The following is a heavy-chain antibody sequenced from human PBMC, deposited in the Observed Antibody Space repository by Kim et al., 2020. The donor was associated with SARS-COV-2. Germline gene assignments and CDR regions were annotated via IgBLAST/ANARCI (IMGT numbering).Heavy chain of an antibody. CDR1: GGSISSYY. CDR3: ARDHREWLQYTANWYFDR. D-gene: IGHD3-3*01. V-gene: IGHV4-59*01. CDR2: IYYSGST. Sequence: SETLSITCTVSGGSISSYYWSWIRQPPGKGLEWIGYIYYSGSTNYNPSLKSRVTISVDTSKNQFSLKLSSVTAADTAVYYCARDHREWLQYTANWYFDRWGRGALVAVSS. J-gene: IGHJ2*01.